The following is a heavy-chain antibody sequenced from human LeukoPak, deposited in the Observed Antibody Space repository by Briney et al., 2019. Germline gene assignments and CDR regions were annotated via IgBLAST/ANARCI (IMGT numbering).Heavy chain of an antibody. CDR3: ARASTRYAFDI. Sequence: GASVKVSCKASGYTFTGYYMHWVRQAPGQGLEWMGWISAYNGNTNYAQKLQGRVTMTTDTSTSTAYMELRSLRSDDTAVYYCARASTRYAFDIWGQGTMVTVSS. CDR2: ISAYNGNT. J-gene: IGHJ3*02. V-gene: IGHV1-18*04. CDR1: GYTFTGYY.